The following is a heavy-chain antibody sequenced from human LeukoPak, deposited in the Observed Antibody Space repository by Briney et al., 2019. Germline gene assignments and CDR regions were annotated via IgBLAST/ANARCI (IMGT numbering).Heavy chain of an antibody. J-gene: IGHJ3*02. CDR2: ISYDGSNK. V-gene: IGHV3-30*03. D-gene: IGHD1-1*01. CDR1: GFTFSSYG. CDR3: AREVDGSQWYNWNVEAFDI. Sequence: SGRSLRLSCAASGFTFSSYGMHWVRQAPGKGLEWVAVISYDGSNKYYADSVKGRFTISRDNSKNTLYLQMNSLRAEDTAVYYCAREVDGSQWYNWNVEAFDIWGQGTMVTVSS.